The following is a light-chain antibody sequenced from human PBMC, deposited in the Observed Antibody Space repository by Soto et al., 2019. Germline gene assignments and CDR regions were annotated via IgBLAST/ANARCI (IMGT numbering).Light chain of an antibody. CDR3: QSYDSSLSGSV. CDR1: SSNIGAGYD. J-gene: IGLJ2*01. Sequence: QSVLTQPPSVSGAPGQRVTISCTGSSSNIGAGYDVHWYQQHPGTAPKLLIYGNSNRPSGVPDRFSGSKSGTSASLAITGLQAEDEADYSCQSYDSSLSGSVFGGGTKLTVL. V-gene: IGLV1-40*01. CDR2: GNS.